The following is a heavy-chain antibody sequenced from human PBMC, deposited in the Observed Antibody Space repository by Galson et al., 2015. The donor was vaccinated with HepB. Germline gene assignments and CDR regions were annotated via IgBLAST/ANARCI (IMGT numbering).Heavy chain of an antibody. V-gene: IGHV3-30*04. D-gene: IGHD6-19*01. CDR1: GFTFSSYT. CDR3: ARERGAGWYEGNDY. CDR2: ISHDGRNT. J-gene: IGHJ4*02. Sequence: SLRLSCAASGFTFSSYTMNWVRQAPGKGLEWVAIISHDGRNTYYAYSVKGRFTISRDNSRNTLYLQMNGLRSDDTAVYYCARERGAGWYEGNDYWGQGTRVVVSS.